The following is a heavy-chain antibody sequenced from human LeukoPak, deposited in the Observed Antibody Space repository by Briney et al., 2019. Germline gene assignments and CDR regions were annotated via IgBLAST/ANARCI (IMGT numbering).Heavy chain of an antibody. V-gene: IGHV3-30*04. D-gene: IGHD6-13*01. CDR1: GFTFSSYA. CDR3: ARGVRAALTD. Sequence: PGRSLRLSCAASGFTFSSYAMHWVRQAPGKGLEWVAVISYDGSNKYYADSVKGRFTISRDNSKNTLYLQMNSLRAEDTAVYYCARGVRAALTDWGQGTLVTVSS. CDR2: ISYDGSNK. J-gene: IGHJ4*02.